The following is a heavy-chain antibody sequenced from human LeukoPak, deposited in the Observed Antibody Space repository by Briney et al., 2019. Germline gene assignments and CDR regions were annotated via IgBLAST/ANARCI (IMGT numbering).Heavy chain of an antibody. D-gene: IGHD3-22*01. Sequence: ASVKVSCKASGYTFTGYYMHWVRQAPGQGLEWMGWINPNSGGTNYAQKFQGRVTMTRDTSISTAYMELSRLRSDDTAVYYCARAQSYDTPSGPYYYYYMDVWGKGTTVTVSS. CDR2: INPNSGGT. J-gene: IGHJ6*03. V-gene: IGHV1-2*02. CDR1: GYTFTGYY. CDR3: ARAQSYDTPSGPYYYYYMDV.